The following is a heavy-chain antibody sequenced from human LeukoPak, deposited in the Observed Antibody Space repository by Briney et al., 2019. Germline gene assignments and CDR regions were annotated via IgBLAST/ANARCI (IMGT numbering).Heavy chain of an antibody. CDR2: MDPKSGDT. Sequence: ASVKASCKGSGYDFTVYYTHWVRQAPGQGLEWMGWMDPKSGDTVYAPKFQGRVSMTRDTSITTAYMELSSLTFDDSAMYYCATKGGLTPNTLAMWGHGTMVTVSS. CDR3: ATKGGLTPNTLAM. V-gene: IGHV1-2*02. J-gene: IGHJ3*01. CDR1: GYDFTVYY. D-gene: IGHD2-15*01.